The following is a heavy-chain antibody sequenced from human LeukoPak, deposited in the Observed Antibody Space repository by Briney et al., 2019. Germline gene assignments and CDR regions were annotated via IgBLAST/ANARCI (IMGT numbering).Heavy chain of an antibody. V-gene: IGHV1-18*01. CDR3: ARDGVAYCGGDCYSDY. CDR1: GYTFTSYG. J-gene: IGHJ4*02. CDR2: ISAYNGNT. Sequence: GASVKVFCKASGYTFTSYGISWVRQAPRQGLEWVGWISAYNGNTNYAQKLQGRVTMTTDTSTSTAYMELRSLRSDDTAVYYCARDGVAYCGGDCYSDYWGQGTLVTVSS. D-gene: IGHD2-21*01.